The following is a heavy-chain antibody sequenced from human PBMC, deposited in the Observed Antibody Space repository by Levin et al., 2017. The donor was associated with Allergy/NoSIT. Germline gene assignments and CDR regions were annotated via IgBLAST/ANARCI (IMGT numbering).Heavy chain of an antibody. J-gene: IGHJ5*02. Sequence: GGSLRLSCKASGYTFTSYDINWVRQATGQGLEWMGWMNPNSGNTGYAQKFQGRVTMTRNTSISTAYMELSSLRSEDTAVYYCARGPDTAMVTPWFDPWGQGTLVTVSS. CDR2: MNPNSGNT. D-gene: IGHD5-18*01. CDR3: ARGPDTAMVTPWFDP. CDR1: GYTFTSYD. V-gene: IGHV1-8*01.